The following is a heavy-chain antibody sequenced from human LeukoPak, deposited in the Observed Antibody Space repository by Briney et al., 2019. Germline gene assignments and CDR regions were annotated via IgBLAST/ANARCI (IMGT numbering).Heavy chain of an antibody. D-gene: IGHD2-21*02. CDR1: GFTFSIYW. V-gene: IGHV3-74*01. Sequence: GGSLRLSCGASGFTFSIYWMHWVRQAPGKGLVWVSRINSDGSSTNYADSVKGRFTISRDNAKNTLYLQMNSLGAEDTAVYYCARDLGMTSMDIWGQGTLVTVSS. CDR3: ARDLGMTSMDI. CDR2: INSDGSST. J-gene: IGHJ4*02.